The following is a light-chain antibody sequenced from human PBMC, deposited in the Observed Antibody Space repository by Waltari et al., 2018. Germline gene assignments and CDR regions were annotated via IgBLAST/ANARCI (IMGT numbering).Light chain of an antibody. CDR3: QVWHTTSAVV. V-gene: IGLV3-21*02. J-gene: IGLJ2*01. Sequence: SYVVTQPPSVSVAPGQTARITCGGNNIGDKSVHWYQQKPGQAPVLVVSDDTDRPSGIPERFSGANSGNPAPLTITRVAAGDEADYFCQVWHTTSAVVFGGGTKLTVL. CDR1: NIGDKS. CDR2: DDT.